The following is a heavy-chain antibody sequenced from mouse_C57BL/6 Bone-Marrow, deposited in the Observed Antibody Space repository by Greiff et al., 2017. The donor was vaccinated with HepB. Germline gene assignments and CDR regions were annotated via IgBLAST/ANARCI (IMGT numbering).Heavy chain of an antibody. D-gene: IGHD2-5*01. CDR2: IRNKANGYTT. V-gene: IGHV7-3*01. Sequence: EVKLQESGGGLVQPGGSLILSCAASGFTFTDYYMSWVRQPPGKALEWLGFIRNKANGYTTEYSASVKGRFTISRDNSQSILYLQMNALRAEDSATYYCARFGAYYSNYDWYFDVWGTGTTVTVSS. CDR3: ARFGAYYSNYDWYFDV. CDR1: GFTFTDYY. J-gene: IGHJ1*03.